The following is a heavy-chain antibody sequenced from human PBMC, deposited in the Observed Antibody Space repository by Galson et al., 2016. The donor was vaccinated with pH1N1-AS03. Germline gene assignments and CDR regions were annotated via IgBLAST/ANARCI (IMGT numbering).Heavy chain of an antibody. CDR1: GFTFSDYA. CDR3: ARRRSYYDFWSGYSDY. CDR2: ISSDSSGT. J-gene: IGHJ4*02. V-gene: IGHV3-64*01. Sequence: SLRLSCAASGFTFSDYAMHWVRQAPGKGLEYVSAISSDSSGTYYANSVKGRFTISRDNSKNTVYLQMGSQRAEDMAVYYCARRRSYYDFWSGYSDYWGQGTLVTVSS. D-gene: IGHD3-3*01.